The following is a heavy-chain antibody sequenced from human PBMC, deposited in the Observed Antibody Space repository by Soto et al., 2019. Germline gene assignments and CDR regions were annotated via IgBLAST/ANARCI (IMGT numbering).Heavy chain of an antibody. D-gene: IGHD2-8*01. CDR2: IWYDGSNK. Sequence: HPGGSLRLSCAASGFTFSSYGMHWVRQAPGKGLEWVAVIWYDGSNKYYADSVKGRFTISRDNSKNTLYLQMNSLRAEDTAVYYCARGPTGCTNGVCYTGFDYWGQGTLVTVSS. V-gene: IGHV3-33*01. CDR3: ARGPTGCTNGVCYTGFDY. J-gene: IGHJ4*02. CDR1: GFTFSSYG.